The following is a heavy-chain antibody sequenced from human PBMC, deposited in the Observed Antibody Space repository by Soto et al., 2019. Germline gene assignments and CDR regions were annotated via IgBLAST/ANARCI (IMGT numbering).Heavy chain of an antibody. J-gene: IGHJ5*02. CDR3: AGQGGSRLNWFDP. CDR2: ISSSTSTI. V-gene: IGHV3-48*01. CDR1: GFTFNSYS. Sequence: GGSLRLSCAASGFTFNSYSMNWVRQAPGKGLEWVSYISSSTSTIYYADSVKGRFTISRDNAKNSPYLQMNSLRAEDTAVYYCAGQGGSRLNWFDPWGQGTLVTVSS. D-gene: IGHD6-13*01.